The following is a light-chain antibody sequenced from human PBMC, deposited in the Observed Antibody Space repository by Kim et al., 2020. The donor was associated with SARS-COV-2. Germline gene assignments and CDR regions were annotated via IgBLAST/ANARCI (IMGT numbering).Light chain of an antibody. CDR2: KAS. Sequence: DIQMTQSPSTLSASVGDRVTITCRASQNINTWVAWYQQKPGKVPKVLIKKASNLERGVPSRFSGSGSGTEFTLTISSLQPDDFATYYCQQYDTLWTFGQGTKVDSK. CDR3: QQYDTLWT. J-gene: IGKJ1*01. V-gene: IGKV1-5*03. CDR1: QNINTW.